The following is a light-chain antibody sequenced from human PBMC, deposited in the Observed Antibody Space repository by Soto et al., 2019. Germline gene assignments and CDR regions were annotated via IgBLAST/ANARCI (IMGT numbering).Light chain of an antibody. CDR2: HAS. Sequence: DIQMTQSPSTLSASVGDRVTITCRASQSISSWLAWYQQKPGKAPRLLIYHASSLESGVPSRFSGSGSGTDFILTISSLQPDDFATYYCQQYDSYSWTFDQGTKVDIK. J-gene: IGKJ1*01. CDR3: QQYDSYSWT. CDR1: QSISSW. V-gene: IGKV1-5*01.